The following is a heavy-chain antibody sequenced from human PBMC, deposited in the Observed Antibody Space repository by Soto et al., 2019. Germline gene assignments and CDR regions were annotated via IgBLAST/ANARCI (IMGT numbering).Heavy chain of an antibody. J-gene: IGHJ6*02. V-gene: IGHV3-13*01. CDR3: ARVLRYFDWLPTYYYYGMDV. CDR2: IGTAGDT. D-gene: IGHD3-9*01. CDR1: GFTFSSYD. Sequence: GGSLRLSCAASGFTFSSYDMHWVRQATGKGLEWVSAIGTAGDTYYPGSVKGRFTISRENAKNSLYLQMNSLRAEDTAVYYCARVLRYFDWLPTYYYYGMDVWGQGTTVTVSS.